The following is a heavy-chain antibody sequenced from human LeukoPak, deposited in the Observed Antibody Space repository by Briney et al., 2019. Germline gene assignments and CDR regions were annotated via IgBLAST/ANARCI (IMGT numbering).Heavy chain of an antibody. J-gene: IGHJ6*02. Sequence: GGSLRLSCAASGFTFSSYWISWVRQAPSEGLERVANINPDGSEKYYVVSGKRRCTISRDNAKNSLYLQTNRLRAEDTAVHYCARVSLLWFGEGVSGMDVWGQRSTVTVSS. D-gene: IGHD3-10*01. CDR3: ARVSLLWFGEGVSGMDV. V-gene: IGHV3-7*01. CDR2: INPDGSEK. CDR1: GFTFSSYW.